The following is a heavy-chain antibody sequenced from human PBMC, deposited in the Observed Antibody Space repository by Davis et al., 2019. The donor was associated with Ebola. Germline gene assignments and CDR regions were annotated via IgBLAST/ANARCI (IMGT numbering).Heavy chain of an antibody. Sequence: GESLKISCAASGFTFSSYSMNWVRQAPGKGLEWVSYISSSSSTIYYADSVKGRFTISRDNAKNSLYLQMNSLRDEDTAVYYCARVEPTVTTFWYFDLWGRGTLVTVSS. CDR1: GFTFSSYS. CDR2: ISSSSSTI. CDR3: ARVEPTVTTFWYFDL. J-gene: IGHJ2*01. D-gene: IGHD4-11*01. V-gene: IGHV3-48*02.